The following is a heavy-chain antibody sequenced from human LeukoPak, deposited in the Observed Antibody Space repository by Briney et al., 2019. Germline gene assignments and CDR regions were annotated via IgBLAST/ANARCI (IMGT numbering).Heavy chain of an antibody. CDR2: IYYSGST. Sequence: SETLSLTCTVSGGSISSYYWSWIRQPPGKGLEWIGYIYYSGSTNYNPSLKSRVTISVDTFKNQFSLKLSSVTAADTAVYYCARHGRQLPTYPHFRYWGQGTLVTVSS. J-gene: IGHJ4*02. V-gene: IGHV4-59*08. CDR3: ARHGRQLPTYPHFRY. CDR1: GGSISSYY. D-gene: IGHD2-2*01.